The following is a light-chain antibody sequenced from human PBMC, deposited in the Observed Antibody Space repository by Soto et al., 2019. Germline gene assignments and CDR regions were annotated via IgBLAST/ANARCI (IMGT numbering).Light chain of an antibody. CDR3: QQYSDWLLT. J-gene: IGKJ4*01. Sequence: EIVMSQSPATLSVSPGEKVTLSCRASQNIYNNLAWYQQKPGQVPRLLIYFASTMATGIPARFSGSGSATEFTLTISALQSEDFSVYYCQQYSDWLLTFGGGTKVE. CDR1: QNIYNN. CDR2: FAS. V-gene: IGKV3-15*01.